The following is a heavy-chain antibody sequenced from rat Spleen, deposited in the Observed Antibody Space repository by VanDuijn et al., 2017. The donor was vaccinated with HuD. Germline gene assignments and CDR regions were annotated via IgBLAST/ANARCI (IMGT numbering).Heavy chain of an antibody. CDR1: GFTFSNYD. V-gene: IGHV5S13*01. CDR3: ARHAVRRPTDWYFDF. J-gene: IGHJ1*01. Sequence: EVQLVASGGGLVRPGRSLKLSCAASGFTFSNYDMAWIRQAPTKGLEWIASISTGGGNTSYRDSVKGRFTISRDNAKNTQYLQMDSLRSEDTATYYCARHAVRRPTDWYFDFWGPGTMVTVSS. CDR2: ISTGGGNT. D-gene: IGHD1-11*01.